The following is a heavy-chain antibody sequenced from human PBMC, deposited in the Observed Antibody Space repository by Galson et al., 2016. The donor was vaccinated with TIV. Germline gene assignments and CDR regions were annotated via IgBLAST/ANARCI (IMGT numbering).Heavy chain of an antibody. V-gene: IGHV5-10-1*01. CDR2: IDPTDSYT. CDR1: GYSFTSYW. J-gene: IGHJ5*02. D-gene: IGHD3-10*01. CDR3: ARGVSSGSAWLDP. Sequence: QSGAEVTKPGESLRISCKGSGYSFTSYWINWVRQMPGKGLEWMGRIDPTDSYTNYSPSFQGHVTISADKSSTTAYLQWSSLKASDTAMYYCARGVSSGSAWLDPWGPGTPVTVSS.